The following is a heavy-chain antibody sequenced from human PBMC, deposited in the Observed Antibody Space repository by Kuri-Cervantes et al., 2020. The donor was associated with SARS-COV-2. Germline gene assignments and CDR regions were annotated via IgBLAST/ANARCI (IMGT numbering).Heavy chain of an antibody. CDR2: INPNSGGT. J-gene: IGHJ6*02. D-gene: IGHD3-10*01. CDR3: ATGMVRGLIQSYYYGMDV. V-gene: IGHV1-2*04. Sequence: ASVKVSCKASGGTFNNQCISWVRQAPGQGLEWMGWINPNSGGTNYAQKFQGWVTMTRDTSISTAYMGLSRLRSDDTAVYYCATGMVRGLIQSYYYGMDVWGQGTTVTVSS. CDR1: GGTFNNQC.